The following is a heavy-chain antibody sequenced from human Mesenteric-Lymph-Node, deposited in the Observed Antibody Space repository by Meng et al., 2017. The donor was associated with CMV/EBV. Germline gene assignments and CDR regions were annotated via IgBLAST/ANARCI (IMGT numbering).Heavy chain of an antibody. CDR2: INAGNGNT. CDR1: GYAFTRYA. V-gene: IGHV1-3*01. CDR3: ARDFTMVRGVIAY. Sequence: CKASGYAFTRYAMHWVRQAPGQRLEGMGWINAGNGNTRYSQGFQGRFTITRDTSASTAYMEVSSLRSEDTAVYYCARDFTMVRGVIAYWGQGTLVTVSS. J-gene: IGHJ4*02. D-gene: IGHD3-10*01.